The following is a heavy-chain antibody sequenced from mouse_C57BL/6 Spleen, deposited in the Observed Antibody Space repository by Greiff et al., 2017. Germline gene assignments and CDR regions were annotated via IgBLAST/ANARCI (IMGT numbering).Heavy chain of an antibody. J-gene: IGHJ2*01. V-gene: IGHV3-6*01. D-gene: IGHD2-4*01. CDR3: AREWGLRDFDY. Sequence: EVQLVESGPGLVKPSQSLSLTCSVTGYSITSGYYWNWIRQFPGNKLEWMGYISYDGSNNYNPSLKNRITITRATSKNQFFLKLNSVPTEDTATYYCAREWGLRDFDYGGQGTTLTVSS. CDR2: ISYDGSN. CDR1: GYSITSGYY.